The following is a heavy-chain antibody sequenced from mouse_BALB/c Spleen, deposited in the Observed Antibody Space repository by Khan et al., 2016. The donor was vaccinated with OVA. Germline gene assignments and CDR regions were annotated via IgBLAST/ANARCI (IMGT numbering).Heavy chain of an antibody. CDR3: ARSVTITTVVATDFDY. CDR1: GYSITSDYA. V-gene: IGHV3-2*02. D-gene: IGHD1-1*01. J-gene: IGHJ2*01. CDR2: ISYSGRT. Sequence: EVQLQESGPGLVKPSQSLSLTCTVTGYSITSDYAWNWIRQFPGNKLEWMGYISYSGRTSYNPSLKSRISITRDTSTNQFFLQLNSVTTEDTATCYCARSVTITTVVATDFDYWGQGTTLTVSS.